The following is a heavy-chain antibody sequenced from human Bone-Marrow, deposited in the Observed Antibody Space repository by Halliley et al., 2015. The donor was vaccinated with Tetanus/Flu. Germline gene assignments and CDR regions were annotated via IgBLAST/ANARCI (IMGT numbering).Heavy chain of an antibody. V-gene: IGHV1-46*01. Sequence: QLVQSGAEVKKPGASVRVSCKSSGFTFTSYYIHWVRQAPGQGLEWMGRIITSGGSTIYAQKFQGRVTMTRDTSTSTVYMELSSLSSEDTAVYFCARDNAELSFDSWGQGTLVTVSS. CDR2: IITSGGST. CDR1: GFTFTSYY. CDR3: ARDNAELSFDS. J-gene: IGHJ4*02. D-gene: IGHD2-2*01.